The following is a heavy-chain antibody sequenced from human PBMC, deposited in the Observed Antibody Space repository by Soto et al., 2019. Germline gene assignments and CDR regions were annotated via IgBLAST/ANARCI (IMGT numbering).Heavy chain of an antibody. CDR2: ISSNGGST. D-gene: IGHD2-15*01. CDR1: GFTFSSYA. J-gene: IGHJ6*02. Sequence: GCSVRLSCSASGFTFSSYAMHWVRQAPGKGLEYVSAISSNGGSTYYADSVKGRFTISRDNSKNTLYLQMSSLRAEDTAVYYCVKGEAAYYYYGMDVWGQGTTVTASS. CDR3: VKGEAAYYYYGMDV. V-gene: IGHV3-64D*06.